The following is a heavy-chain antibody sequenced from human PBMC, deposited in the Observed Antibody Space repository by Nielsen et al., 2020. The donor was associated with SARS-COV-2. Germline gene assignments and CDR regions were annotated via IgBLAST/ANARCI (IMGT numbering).Heavy chain of an antibody. CDR3: ARRWFGSGSDREAFDV. Sequence: GSLKISCAASGFTFSIYSMTWVRQAPGKGLEWVAAIDGSSSYIYHADAVKGRLTISRDNAKNSLFLQMDSLRAEDTAVYYCARRWFGSGSDREAFDVWGRGTMVTVSS. CDR2: IDGSSSYI. D-gene: IGHD3-10*01. V-gene: IGHV3-21*01. CDR1: GFTFSIYS. J-gene: IGHJ3*01.